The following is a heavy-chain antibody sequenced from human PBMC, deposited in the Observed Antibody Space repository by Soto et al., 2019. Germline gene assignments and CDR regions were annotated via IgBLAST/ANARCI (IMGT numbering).Heavy chain of an antibody. J-gene: IGHJ4*02. V-gene: IGHV1-3*01. CDR2: INAGNGNT. CDR1: GYTFTSYA. CDR3: ARDPALELWVGYYFDY. D-gene: IGHD3-10*01. Sequence: ASVKVSCKASGYTFTSYAMHWVRQAPGQRLEWMGWINAGNGNTKYSQKFQGRVTITRDTSASTAYMELSSLRSEDTAVYYCARDPALELWVGYYFDYWGQGTLVTVSS.